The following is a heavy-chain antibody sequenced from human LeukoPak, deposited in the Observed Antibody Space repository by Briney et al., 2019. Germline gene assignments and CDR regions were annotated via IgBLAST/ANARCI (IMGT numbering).Heavy chain of an antibody. CDR2: ISSSSSYI. D-gene: IGHD4-17*01. J-gene: IGHJ4*02. Sequence: GGSLRLSCAASRFTFSSYSMHWVRQAPGRGLEWVSSISSSSSYIYYADSVKGRFTISRDNAKNSLYLQMNSLRAEDTAVYYCARDTGDYYLDYWGQGTGVTVSS. V-gene: IGHV3-21*01. CDR3: ARDTGDYYLDY. CDR1: RFTFSSYS.